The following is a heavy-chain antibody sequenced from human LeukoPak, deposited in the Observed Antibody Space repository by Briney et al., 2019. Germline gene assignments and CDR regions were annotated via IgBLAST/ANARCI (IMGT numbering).Heavy chain of an antibody. CDR3: ARFTAMGYYFDY. CDR1: GESISGFY. V-gene: IGHV4-59*01. CDR2: IYYSGST. J-gene: IGHJ4*02. D-gene: IGHD5-18*01. Sequence: SETLSLTCTVSGESISGFYWTWIRQPPGKELEWIGYIYYSGSTNYNPSLKSRVTISVDTSKNQFSLKLSSVTAADTAVYYCARFTAMGYYFDYWGQGTLVTVSS.